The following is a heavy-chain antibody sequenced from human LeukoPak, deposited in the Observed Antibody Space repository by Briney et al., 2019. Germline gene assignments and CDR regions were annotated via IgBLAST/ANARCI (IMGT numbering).Heavy chain of an antibody. V-gene: IGHV3-7*01. J-gene: IGHJ5*02. CDR2: IKQDGSEK. CDR1: GFTFSSYW. CDR3: ARVRVTNNWFDP. D-gene: IGHD4-17*01. Sequence: GGSLRLSCAASGFTFSSYWMSWVRQAPGKGLEWVANIKQDGSEKYYVDSVKGRFTIPRDNAKNSLYLQMNSLRAEDTAVYYRARVRVTNNWFDPWGQGTLVTVSS.